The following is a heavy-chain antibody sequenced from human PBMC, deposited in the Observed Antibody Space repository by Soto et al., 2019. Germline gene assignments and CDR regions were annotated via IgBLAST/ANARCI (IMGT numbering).Heavy chain of an antibody. CDR2: INAGNGNT. J-gene: IGHJ3*02. CDR3: ARDLLPAVAGPLDAFDI. D-gene: IGHD6-19*01. Sequence: RASVKVSCKASGYTFTSYAMHWVRQAPGQRLEWMGWINAGNGNTKYSQKFQGRVTITRDTSASTAYMELSSLRSEDTAVYYCARDLLPAVAGPLDAFDIWGQGTMVTVSS. V-gene: IGHV1-3*01. CDR1: GYTFTSYA.